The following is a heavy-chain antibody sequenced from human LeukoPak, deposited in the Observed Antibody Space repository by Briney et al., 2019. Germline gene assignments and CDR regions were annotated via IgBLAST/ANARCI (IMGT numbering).Heavy chain of an antibody. CDR3: ARGRSSANFDY. V-gene: IGHV4-61*01. D-gene: IGHD5/OR15-5a*01. CDR2: IYYSGGT. J-gene: IGHJ4*02. Sequence: PSETLPLTCTVSGGSVSSGSYYWSWIRQPPGKGLEWIRFIYYSGGTNFNPSLKSRVTISVDTSKNQFSLKLSSVTAADTAVYYCARGRSSANFDYWGQGTLVTVSS. CDR1: GGSVSSGSYY.